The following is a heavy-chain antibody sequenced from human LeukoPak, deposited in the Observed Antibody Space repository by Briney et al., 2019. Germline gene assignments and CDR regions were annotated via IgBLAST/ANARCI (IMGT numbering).Heavy chain of an antibody. D-gene: IGHD3-10*01. CDR3: ARIVGIASRGYFDY. CDR1: GGTLSRYA. J-gene: IGHJ4*02. CDR2: IIPIFGTT. V-gene: IGHV1-69*13. Sequence: SVKVSCKASGGTLSRYAISWVRQAHGQGPEWMGGIIPIFGTTNYAQKFQGRVTITADESTSTAYMELSSLRSEDTAVYYCARIVGIASRGYFDYWGQGTLVTVSS.